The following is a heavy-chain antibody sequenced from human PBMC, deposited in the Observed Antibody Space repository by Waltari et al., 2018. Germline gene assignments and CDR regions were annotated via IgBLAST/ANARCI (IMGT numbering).Heavy chain of an antibody. J-gene: IGHJ4*02. D-gene: IGHD3-22*01. CDR2: SNPNSGGT. CDR1: GYTFTGYY. V-gene: IGHV1-2*02. Sequence: QVQLVQSGAEVKKPGASVKVSCKASGYTFTGYYMHWVRQAPGQGREWKGWSNPNSGGTKYAQKFQGRVTMTRDTSISTAYMELSRLRSDDTAVYYCARLGYDSSGYYYTHWGQGTLVTVSS. CDR3: ARLGYDSSGYYYTH.